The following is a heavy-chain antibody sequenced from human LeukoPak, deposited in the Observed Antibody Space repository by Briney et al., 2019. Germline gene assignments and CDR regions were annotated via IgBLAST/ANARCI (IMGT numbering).Heavy chain of an antibody. Sequence: GGSLRLSCAASGFTFSSYSMNWVRQAPGKGLEWVSSINSSSSYIYYADSVKGRFTISRDNAKNSLYLQMNSLRAEDTAVYYCARVTMVRGVYDAFDIWGQGTMVTVSS. CDR1: GFTFSSYS. D-gene: IGHD3-10*01. CDR3: ARVTMVRGVYDAFDI. J-gene: IGHJ3*02. CDR2: INSSSSYI. V-gene: IGHV3-21*01.